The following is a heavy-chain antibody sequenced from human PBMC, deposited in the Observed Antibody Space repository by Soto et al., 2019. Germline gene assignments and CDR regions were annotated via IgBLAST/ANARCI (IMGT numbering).Heavy chain of an antibody. CDR2: INRGGDT. CDR3: VRGYGSGSYYNY. CDR1: GGTSSGFY. D-gene: IGHD3-10*01. Sequence: QVHLEQWGAGLLKPSETLSLTCAVYGGTSSGFYWSWIRQPPGKGLEWIGEINRGGDTTYYPSLRSRLTISLDTSTNQSSLTLASVTAADTAVDYCVRGYGSGSYYNYWGQGTLVTVSS. J-gene: IGHJ4*02. V-gene: IGHV4-34*01.